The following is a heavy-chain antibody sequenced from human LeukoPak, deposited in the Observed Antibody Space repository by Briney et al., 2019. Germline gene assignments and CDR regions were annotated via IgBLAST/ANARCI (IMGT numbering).Heavy chain of an antibody. J-gene: IGHJ6*04. V-gene: IGHV3-48*03. Sequence: GGSLRLSCAASGFTFSSYEMNWVRQAPGKGLEWVSYISSSGSTIYYADSVKGRFTISKDNAKNSLYLQMNSLRAEDTAVYYCAELGITMIGGVWGKGTTVTVSS. CDR2: ISSSGSTI. CDR3: AELGITMIGGV. D-gene: IGHD3-10*02. CDR1: GFTFSSYE.